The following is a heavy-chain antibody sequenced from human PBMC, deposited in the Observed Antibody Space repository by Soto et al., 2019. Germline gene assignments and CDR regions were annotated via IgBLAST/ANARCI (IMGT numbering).Heavy chain of an antibody. Sequence: ASVKVSCKAAGYTFIRYGITWVRQAPGQGLEWMGWISPYNDYTIYAQKLQGRVTMTTDTSTRTVYLDLRSLKSDDTAIYYCARQYDFWSGPYYYGMDVWGQGTTVTVSS. J-gene: IGHJ6*02. V-gene: IGHV1-18*01. CDR2: ISPYNDYT. CDR3: ARQYDFWSGPYYYGMDV. CDR1: GYTFIRYG. D-gene: IGHD3-3*01.